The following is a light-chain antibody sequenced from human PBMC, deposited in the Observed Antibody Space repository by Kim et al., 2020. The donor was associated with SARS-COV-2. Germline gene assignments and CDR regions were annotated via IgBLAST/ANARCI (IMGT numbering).Light chain of an antibody. CDR2: HAS. CDR3: QRRSNWPLT. J-gene: IGKJ4*01. V-gene: IGKV3-11*01. Sequence: LSPGERCTLSYRASQSVSSYLAWYQQKPGQAPRLLIYHASHRATGIPARFSGGGSGTDFSLTISSLEPEDFAIYYCQRRSNWPLTFGGGTKVDIK. CDR1: QSVSSY.